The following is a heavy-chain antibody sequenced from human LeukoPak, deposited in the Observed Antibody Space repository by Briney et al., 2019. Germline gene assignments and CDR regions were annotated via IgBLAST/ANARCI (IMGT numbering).Heavy chain of an antibody. V-gene: IGHV4-59*01. D-gene: IGHD2/OR15-2a*01. J-gene: IGHJ3*02. CDR3: ARDFSAAFDI. CDR1: GGSISSYY. Sequence: SETLSLTCTVSGGSISSYYWSWIRQPPGKGLEWIGYIYYSGSTNYNPSLKSRVTISVDASKNQFSLKLSSVTAADTAVYYCARDFSAAFDIWGQGTMVSVSS. CDR2: IYYSGST.